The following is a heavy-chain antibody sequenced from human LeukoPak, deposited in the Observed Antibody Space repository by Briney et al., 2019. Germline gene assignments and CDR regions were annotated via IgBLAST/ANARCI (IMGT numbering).Heavy chain of an antibody. J-gene: IGHJ5*02. D-gene: IGHD3-10*01. CDR2: MDPTTGGT. CDR1: EYTFTGYY. Sequence: ASVKVSCKASEYTFTGYYMHWVRQAPGQGLEWMGWMDPTTGGTNYAQKFQGRVTMTRDTSINTGYMELTRLTLDDTAVYYCARALVRGLVKGAWFDPWGQGTLVTVSA. V-gene: IGHV1-2*02. CDR3: ARALVRGLVKGAWFDP.